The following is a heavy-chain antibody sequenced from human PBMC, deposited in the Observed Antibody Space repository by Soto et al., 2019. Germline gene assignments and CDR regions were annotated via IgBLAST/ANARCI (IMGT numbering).Heavy chain of an antibody. Sequence: GGSLRLSCAASGFTFSGSAMHWVRQASGKGLEWVGRIRSKANSYATAYAASVKGRFTISRDDSKNTAYLQMNSLETEDTAVYYCTRRRDFWSGYYHAFDIWGQGTMVTVSS. V-gene: IGHV3-73*01. J-gene: IGHJ3*02. CDR3: TRRRDFWSGYYHAFDI. D-gene: IGHD3-3*01. CDR1: GFTFSGSA. CDR2: IRSKANSYAT.